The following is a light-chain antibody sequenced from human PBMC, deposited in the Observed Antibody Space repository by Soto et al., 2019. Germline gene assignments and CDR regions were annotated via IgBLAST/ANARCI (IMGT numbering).Light chain of an antibody. CDR2: GAS. CDR1: QSVSSSY. Sequence: EIVLTQSPGTLSLSPGQRATLSCRASQSVSSSYLAWYRQKPGQAPRLLIYGASNRATGIPDRFSGSGSGTDFTLTINGVEPEDFAVYYCQQYLSSRTFGQGTKVDIK. V-gene: IGKV3-20*01. CDR3: QQYLSSRT. J-gene: IGKJ1*01.